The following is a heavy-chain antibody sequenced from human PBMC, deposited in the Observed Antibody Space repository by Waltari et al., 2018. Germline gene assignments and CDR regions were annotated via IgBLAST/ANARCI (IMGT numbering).Heavy chain of an antibody. J-gene: IGHJ6*02. D-gene: IGHD5-18*01. CDR3: ASPSDTAMGLGGMDV. Sequence: QVQLVQSGSELKKPGASVRVSCKASGSTCISYVMNWMRQAPGQGLAWRGWINTNTGNPTYAQGFTGRFVFSLDTSVSTAYLQISSLKAEDTAVYYCASPSDTAMGLGGMDVWGQGTTVTVSS. CDR2: INTNTGNP. V-gene: IGHV7-4-1*02. CDR1: GSTCISYV.